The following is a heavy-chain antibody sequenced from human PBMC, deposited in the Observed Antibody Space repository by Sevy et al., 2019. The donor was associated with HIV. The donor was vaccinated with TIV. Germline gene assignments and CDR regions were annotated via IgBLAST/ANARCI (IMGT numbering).Heavy chain of an antibody. D-gene: IGHD3-3*01. CDR1: GFTFSSYN. CDR2: ISSGSGFI. Sequence: GGSLRLSCAASGFTFSSYNMNWFRQAPGEGLEWVSSISSGSGFIYYADSLKGRITISRDNAKNSLYLQMNSLRAEDTAVYYCARDKTILEGRYGMDVWGQGTTVTVSS. CDR3: ARDKTILEGRYGMDV. V-gene: IGHV3-21*01. J-gene: IGHJ6*02.